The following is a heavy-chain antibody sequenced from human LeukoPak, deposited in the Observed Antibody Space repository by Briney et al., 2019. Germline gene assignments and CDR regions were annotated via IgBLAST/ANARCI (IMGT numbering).Heavy chain of an antibody. D-gene: IGHD5-18*01. CDR3: ARQGKYTYAYVGYFYYMDV. CDR1: GGSISSYY. CDR2: IYTSGST. V-gene: IGHV4-4*07. J-gene: IGHJ6*03. Sequence: SETLSLTCTVSGGSISSYYWSWIRQPAGKGLEWIGRIYTSGSTNYNPSLKSRVTMSVDTSKNQFSPKLSSVTAADTALYYCARQGKYTYAYVGYFYYMDVWGKGPRSSSP.